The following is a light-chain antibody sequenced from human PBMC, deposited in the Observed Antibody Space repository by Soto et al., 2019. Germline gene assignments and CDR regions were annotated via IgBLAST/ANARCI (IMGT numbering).Light chain of an antibody. J-gene: IGLJ2*01. V-gene: IGLV1-51*01. CDR1: SSNIGNNY. Sequence: QSVLTQPPSVSAAPGQKVTISCSGSSSNIGNNYVSWYQQLPGTAPKLLIYDNNKRPSGIPDRFSGSKSGTSATLGITGLQTGDEADYYCGTWDSSLILFGGGTQLTVL. CDR3: GTWDSSLIL. CDR2: DNN.